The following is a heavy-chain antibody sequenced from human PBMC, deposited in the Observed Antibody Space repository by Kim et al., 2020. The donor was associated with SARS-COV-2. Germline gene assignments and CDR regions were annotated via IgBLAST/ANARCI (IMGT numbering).Heavy chain of an antibody. J-gene: IGHJ4*01. V-gene: IGHV3-30*18. CDR1: GYAFSSHD. D-gene: IGHD3-9*01. CDR2: ISHDGSKI. Sequence: GGSLRLSCAASGYAFSSHDMHWVRQAPGKGLDWVAVISHDGSKIYDADPVKGRFTISRDNSRTTLYLQMNSLRPDDTALYFCAKDQGGLGILSAHEYW. CDR3: AKDQGGLGILSAHEY.